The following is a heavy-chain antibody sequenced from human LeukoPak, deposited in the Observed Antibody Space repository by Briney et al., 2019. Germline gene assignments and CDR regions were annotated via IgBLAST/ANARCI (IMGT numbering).Heavy chain of an antibody. CDR2: INPSGGST. CDR1: GYTFTTYY. CDR3: ARDWGSAAAFDI. Sequence: ASVKVSCKASGYTFTTYYVHWVRQAPGQGLEWMGIINPSGGSTTYAQKFRGRLTMTRDMSTSTVYMELSSLRSEDTAVYYCARDWGSAAAFDIWGQGTMVTVSS. D-gene: IGHD3-16*01. V-gene: IGHV1-46*01. J-gene: IGHJ3*02.